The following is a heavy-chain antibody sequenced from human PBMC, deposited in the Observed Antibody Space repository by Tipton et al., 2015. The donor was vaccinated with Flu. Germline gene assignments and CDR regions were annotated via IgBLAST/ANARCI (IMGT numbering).Heavy chain of an antibody. V-gene: IGHV4-39*01. Sequence: TLSLTCTVPSGSIRSTNYFCAWIRQPPGKRLELIGSIYPSGTTYYNPSLKSRVTISVDTSKSQFSLMLRSLTAADTAVYYCARLSYYDVDLKNFYFDYWGQGALVTVSS. CDR3: ARLSYYDVDLKNFYFDY. J-gene: IGHJ4*02. CDR2: IYPSGTT. CDR1: SGSIRSTNYF. D-gene: IGHD3-10*02.